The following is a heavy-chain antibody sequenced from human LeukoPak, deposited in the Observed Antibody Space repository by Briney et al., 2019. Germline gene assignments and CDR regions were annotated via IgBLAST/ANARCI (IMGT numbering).Heavy chain of an antibody. Sequence: ASVKVSCKASGYTFTSYDISWVRQAPGQGLEWMGWISAYNGNTNYAQKLQGRVTMTTDTSTSTAYMELRSLRSDDTAVYYCARNIVGGFVDTAMVIDYWGQGTLVTVSS. D-gene: IGHD5-18*01. V-gene: IGHV1-18*01. J-gene: IGHJ4*02. CDR2: ISAYNGNT. CDR3: ARNIVGGFVDTAMVIDY. CDR1: GYTFTSYD.